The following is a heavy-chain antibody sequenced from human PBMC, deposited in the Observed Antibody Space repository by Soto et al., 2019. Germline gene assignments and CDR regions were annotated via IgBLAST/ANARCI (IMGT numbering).Heavy chain of an antibody. CDR2: ISGSGGST. V-gene: IGHV3-23*01. D-gene: IGHD6-19*01. CDR3: AKESRIDAVAVPGHYDD. CDR1: GCTFSSCA. Sequence: DGSRRRSCAASGCTFSSCAMSCVRQAQGKGLEWLSAISGSGGSTYYADFGKGRVTIARDNYKNVLYLQMNRLRAEDTAVYYCAKESRIDAVAVPGHYDDWGERTLVSV. J-gene: IGHJ4*02.